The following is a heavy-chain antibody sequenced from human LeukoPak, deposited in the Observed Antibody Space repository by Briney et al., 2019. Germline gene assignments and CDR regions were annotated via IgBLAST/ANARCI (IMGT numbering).Heavy chain of an antibody. Sequence: PGGSLRLSCAASGFTFSSYAMSWVRQAPGKGLEWVSAISGSGGSTYYADSVKGRFTISRDNAKNSLYLQMNSLRAEDTAVYYCARGYHRATTVTTLLFDYWGQGTLVTVSS. V-gene: IGHV3-23*01. J-gene: IGHJ4*02. CDR2: ISGSGGST. D-gene: IGHD4-17*01. CDR1: GFTFSSYA. CDR3: ARGYHRATTVTTLLFDY.